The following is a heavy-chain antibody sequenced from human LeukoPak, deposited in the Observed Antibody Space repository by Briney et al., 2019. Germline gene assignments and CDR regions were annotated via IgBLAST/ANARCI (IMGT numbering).Heavy chain of an antibody. CDR1: GFSFNTYT. J-gene: IGHJ4*02. V-gene: IGHV3-64*02. Sequence: GGSLRLSYAASGFSFNTYTMRCVRQAPGKGLEYVSGIAINGGTKYYADSVKGRFTISRDNFKNTVYLQMDSLRTEDMAVYYCAREYCTTNNCYNWGLGYWGQGTLVTVSS. CDR2: IAINGGTK. CDR3: AREYCTTNNCYNWGLGY. D-gene: IGHD2-2*02.